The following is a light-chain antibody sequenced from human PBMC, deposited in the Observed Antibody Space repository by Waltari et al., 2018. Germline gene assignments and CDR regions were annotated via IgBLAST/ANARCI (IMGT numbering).Light chain of an antibody. Sequence: DIQMTQSPSSLSASVGDRATITCRASQTIENYLNWYQQKPGKAPDLLIFAASSLRTGVPSRFSGSQSGTDFTLTISSLQPEDFATYYCQQTYNPPFTFGPGTNVDVK. J-gene: IGKJ3*01. CDR2: AAS. CDR1: QTIENY. V-gene: IGKV1-39*01. CDR3: QQTYNPPFT.